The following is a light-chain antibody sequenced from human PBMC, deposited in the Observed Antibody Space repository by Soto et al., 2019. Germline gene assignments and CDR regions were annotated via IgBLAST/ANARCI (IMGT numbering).Light chain of an antibody. CDR2: EGS. J-gene: IGLJ3*02. CDR1: SSDVGSYNL. Sequence: QSALTQPASVSGSPGQSITISCTGTSSDVGSYNLVSWYQQHPGKAPKLMIPEGSKRPPGVSNRFSGSKSGNTASLTISGLQAEDEADYYCCSHAGSRVFAGGTKLTVL. V-gene: IGLV2-23*01. CDR3: CSHAGSRV.